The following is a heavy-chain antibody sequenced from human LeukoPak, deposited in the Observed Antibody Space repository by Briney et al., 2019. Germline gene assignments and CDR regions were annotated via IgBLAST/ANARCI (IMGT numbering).Heavy chain of an antibody. CDR3: ARALRGFTMIVVVRGFDY. J-gene: IGHJ4*02. D-gene: IGHD3-22*01. CDR1: GFTFSSYG. V-gene: IGHV3-30*19. Sequence: PGGSLRLSCAASGFTFSSYGMHWVRQAPGKGLEWVAVISYDGSNKYYADSVKGRFTISRDNSENTLYLQMNSLRAEDTAVYYCARALRGFTMIVVVRGFDYWGQGTLVTVSS. CDR2: ISYDGSNK.